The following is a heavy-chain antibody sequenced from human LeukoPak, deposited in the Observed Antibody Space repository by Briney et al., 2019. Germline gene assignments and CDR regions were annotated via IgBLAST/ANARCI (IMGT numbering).Heavy chain of an antibody. Sequence: WGSLRLSCAGSGFTLSSTYMSWVGQAPGKGLEWVSIIYGGTSTYYADSVKGRFTISRDDSRNTLYLQMSSLRAEDTAVYYCASRYEGASYFYYGMDVWGQGTTVTVSS. CDR1: GFTLSSTY. V-gene: IGHV3-66*01. CDR2: IYGGTST. D-gene: IGHD1-14*01. CDR3: ASRYEGASYFYYGMDV. J-gene: IGHJ6*01.